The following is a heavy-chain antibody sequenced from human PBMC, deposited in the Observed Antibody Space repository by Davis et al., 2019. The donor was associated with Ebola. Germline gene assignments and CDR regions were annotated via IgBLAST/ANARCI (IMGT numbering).Heavy chain of an antibody. V-gene: IGHV3-73*01. J-gene: IGHJ6*02. CDR1: GFTFSGSA. Sequence: PGGPLRPSCPAPGFTFSGSAIPWVRQPSGKGLEWIGRIRSKPNSYATAYAASVNGRFTISSDDSKNTAYLQMNSLKTEDSAVYFCARRVEDSYYSGLDVWGQGTTVTVSS. CDR2: IRSKPNSYAT. D-gene: IGHD2-15*01. CDR3: ARRVEDSYYSGLDV.